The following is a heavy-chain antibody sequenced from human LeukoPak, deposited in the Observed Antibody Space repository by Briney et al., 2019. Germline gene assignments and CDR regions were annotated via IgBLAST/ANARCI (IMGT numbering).Heavy chain of an antibody. CDR2: INPNSGGT. CDR1: GYTFTGCY. CDR3: ARDHGMLRAALDI. V-gene: IGHV1-2*02. J-gene: IGHJ3*02. D-gene: IGHD2-15*01. Sequence: ASVKVSCKASGYTFTGCYMHWVRQAPGQGLEWMGWINPNSGGTNYAQKFQGRVTMTRDTSISTAYMELSRLRSDDTAVYYCARDHGMLRAALDIWGQGTMVTVSS.